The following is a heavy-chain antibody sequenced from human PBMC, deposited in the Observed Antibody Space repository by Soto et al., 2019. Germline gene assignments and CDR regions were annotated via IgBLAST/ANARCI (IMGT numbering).Heavy chain of an antibody. CDR2: ISSGSAYI. V-gene: IGHV3-21*01. CDR1: TFSMYR. Sequence: EVQVVESGGGLVHPGGSLRLSCNFTFSMYRMNWVRQAPGKGLEWVASISSGSAYIKYADSVKGRFTISRDNAKNSVSLQMNSLRVDDTAVYFCTRDQGGSYDSWFDPWGLGTLVTVSS. CDR3: TRDQGGSYDSWFDP. J-gene: IGHJ5*02. D-gene: IGHD1-26*01.